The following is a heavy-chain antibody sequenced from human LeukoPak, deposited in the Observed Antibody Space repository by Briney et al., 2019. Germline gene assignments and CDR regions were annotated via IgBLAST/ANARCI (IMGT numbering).Heavy chain of an antibody. J-gene: IGHJ5*02. CDR2: IYYSGST. Sequence: SETLSLTCTDSGGSLSSYYWSWIRQPPGKGLEWIGYIYYSGSTNYNPSLKSRVTISVDTSKNQFSLKLSSVTAADTAVYYCARDRHYYDSSGYSNWFDPWGQGTLVTVSS. CDR3: ARDRHYYDSSGYSNWFDP. D-gene: IGHD3-22*01. V-gene: IGHV4-59*01. CDR1: GGSLSSYY.